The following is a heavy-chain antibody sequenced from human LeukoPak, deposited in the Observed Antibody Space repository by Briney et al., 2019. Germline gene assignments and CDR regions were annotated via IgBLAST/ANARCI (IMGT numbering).Heavy chain of an antibody. V-gene: IGHV1-2*04. Sequence: GASVKVSCKASGYTFTGYYMHCGRQAPGQGLEWMGWINPNSGGTNYAQKFQGWVTMTRDTSISTAYRELSRLRSDDTAVYFCARDTAGGPGSLDYWGQGTLVTVSS. CDR1: GYTFTGYY. J-gene: IGHJ4*02. D-gene: IGHD5-18*01. CDR2: INPNSGGT. CDR3: ARDTAGGPGSLDY.